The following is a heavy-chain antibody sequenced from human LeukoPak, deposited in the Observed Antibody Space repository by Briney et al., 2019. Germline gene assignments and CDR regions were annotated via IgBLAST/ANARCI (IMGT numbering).Heavy chain of an antibody. CDR1: GFTFDDYG. J-gene: IGHJ4*02. Sequence: GGSLRLSCAASGFTFDDYGMHWVRQVPGKGLEWVSLISWNGEDTYYSDSVKGRFTISRDSSRNSLYLQMNNLRLEDTAVYYCAKGGRAYYDISGHYHDYFDNWGQGTLVTVSS. CDR2: ISWNGEDT. D-gene: IGHD3-22*01. V-gene: IGHV3-43D*03. CDR3: AKGGRAYYDISGHYHDYFDN.